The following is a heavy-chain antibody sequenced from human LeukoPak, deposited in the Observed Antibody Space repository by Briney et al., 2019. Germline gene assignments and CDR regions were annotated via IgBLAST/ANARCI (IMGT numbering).Heavy chain of an antibody. V-gene: IGHV4-4*07. CDR2: IYTSGST. CDR1: GGSISSYY. Sequence: KPSETLSLTCPVSGGSISSYYWSWIRQPAGKGLEWIGRIYTSGSTNYNPSLKSRVTMSVDTSKNQFSLKLSSVTAADTAVYYCARERFGYSSGWFFDYWGQGTLVTVSS. D-gene: IGHD6-19*01. CDR3: ARERFGYSSGWFFDY. J-gene: IGHJ4*02.